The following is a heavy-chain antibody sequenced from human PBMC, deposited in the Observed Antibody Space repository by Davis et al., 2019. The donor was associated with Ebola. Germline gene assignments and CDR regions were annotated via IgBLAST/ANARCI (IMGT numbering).Heavy chain of an antibody. V-gene: IGHV3-11*06. J-gene: IGHJ4*02. Sequence: PGGSLRLSCAASGFTFSDYYMSWIRQAPGKGLEWVSSISSSSSYIYYADSVKGRFTISRDNAKNSLYLQMNSLRAEDTAVYYCAKCPGSSSGWCFDYWGQGTLVTVSS. D-gene: IGHD6-19*01. CDR2: ISSSSSYI. CDR1: GFTFSDYY. CDR3: AKCPGSSSGWCFDY.